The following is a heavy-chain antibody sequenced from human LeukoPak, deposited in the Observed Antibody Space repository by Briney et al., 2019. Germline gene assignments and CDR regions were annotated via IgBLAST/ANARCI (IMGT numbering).Heavy chain of an antibody. J-gene: IGHJ6*03. D-gene: IGHD2-2*01. CDR1: GFTSSSYA. CDR2: IYSGGST. V-gene: IGHV3-53*01. CDR3: ARGYCSSTSCPDYYYYMDV. Sequence: GGSLRLSCAASGFTSSSYAMSWVRQAPGKGLEWVSVIYSGGSTYYADSVKGRFTISRDNSKNTLYLQMNSLRAEDTAVYYCARGYCSSTSCPDYYYYMDVWGKGTTVTVSS.